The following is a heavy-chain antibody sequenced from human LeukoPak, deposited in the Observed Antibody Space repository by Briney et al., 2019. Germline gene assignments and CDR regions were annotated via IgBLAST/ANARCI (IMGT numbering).Heavy chain of an antibody. CDR3: SRNPYYDSCCFDY. CDR1: GFTFGDYS. J-gene: IGHJ4*02. CDR2: IRSKAYGGTI. Sequence: PGGSLRLSCTASGFTFGDYSMSWFRQAPGKGLEWVGFIRSKAYGGTIQYAASVRGRFTISKDDSKSIAYLQMDSLKTEDTAMYYCSRNPYYDSCCFDYWGQGTLVTVSS. V-gene: IGHV3-49*03. D-gene: IGHD3-3*01.